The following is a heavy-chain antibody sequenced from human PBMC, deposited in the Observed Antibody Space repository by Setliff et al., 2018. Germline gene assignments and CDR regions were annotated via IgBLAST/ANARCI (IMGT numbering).Heavy chain of an antibody. V-gene: IGHV4-39*01. Sequence: PSETLSLTCAVSGGSISSSSYYWGWIRQSPGEGLEWIANIHYNGNLYYNPSLKNRATISMDTSEIQFSLKLISVTAADTALYFCARRPTGPGAPFDIWGHGTMVTVSS. CDR2: IHYNGNL. CDR3: ARRPTGPGAPFDI. J-gene: IGHJ3*02. CDR1: GGSISSSSYY. D-gene: IGHD3-10*01.